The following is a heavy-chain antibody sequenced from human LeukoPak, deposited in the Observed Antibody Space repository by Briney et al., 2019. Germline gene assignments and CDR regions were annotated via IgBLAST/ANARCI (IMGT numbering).Heavy chain of an antibody. V-gene: IGHV5-51*01. Sequence: GESLKISCKGSGYSFTSYWIGLVRQMPGKGLEWMGIIYPGDSDTRYSPSFQGQVTISADKSISTAYLQWSSLKASDTAMYYCASAVGQWLGAYYFDYWGQGTLVTVYS. CDR1: GYSFTSYW. D-gene: IGHD6-19*01. CDR2: IYPGDSDT. J-gene: IGHJ4*02. CDR3: ASAVGQWLGAYYFDY.